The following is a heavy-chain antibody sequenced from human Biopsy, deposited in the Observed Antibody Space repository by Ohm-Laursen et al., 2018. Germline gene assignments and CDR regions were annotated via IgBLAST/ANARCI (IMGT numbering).Heavy chain of an antibody. Sequence: ASVKVSCKASGYSFTSYYMHWVRQAPGQGIEWMGMINPSGSTTSYPQMFQGRVTMTRDTSKSTVYMELSSLRSADTAVYFCARNTGWYGDLYYFDYWGQGTLVTVSS. CDR3: ARNTGWYGDLYYFDY. CDR1: GYSFTSYY. CDR2: INPSGSTT. J-gene: IGHJ4*02. V-gene: IGHV1-46*01. D-gene: IGHD6-19*01.